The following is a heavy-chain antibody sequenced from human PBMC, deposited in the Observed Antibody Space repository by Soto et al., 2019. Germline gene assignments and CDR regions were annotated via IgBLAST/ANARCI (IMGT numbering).Heavy chain of an antibody. Sequence: QLQLQESGSGLVKPSQTLSLTCAVSGASISSGGYSWSWIRQPPGKGLEWIGYMYQRERTYYNSSRKSRVTTSVDRSKNQFSLKLSSVTAADTAMYYSARAIYCSVGSCYSDYWGQGILVTVSS. D-gene: IGHD2-15*01. CDR2: MYQRERT. V-gene: IGHV4-30-2*01. CDR1: GASISSGGYS. CDR3: ARAIYCSVGSCYSDY. J-gene: IGHJ4*02.